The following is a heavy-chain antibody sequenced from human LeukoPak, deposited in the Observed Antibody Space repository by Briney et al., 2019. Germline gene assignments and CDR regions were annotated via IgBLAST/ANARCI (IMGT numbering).Heavy chain of an antibody. CDR1: GFTLSSYA. V-gene: IGHV3-23*01. CDR2: ISGSGGST. J-gene: IGHJ3*02. CDR3: ASGAADAYAFDI. D-gene: IGHD2-15*01. Sequence: GGSLRLSCAASGFTLSSYAMSWVRQAPGKGLEWVSAISGSGGSTYYADSVKGRFTISRDNSKNTLYLQMNSLRPEDTAVYYCASGAADAYAFDIWGQGTMVTVSP.